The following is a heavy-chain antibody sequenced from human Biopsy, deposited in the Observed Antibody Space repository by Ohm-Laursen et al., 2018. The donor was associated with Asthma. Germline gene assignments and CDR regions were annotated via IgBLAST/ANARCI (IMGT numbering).Heavy chain of an antibody. D-gene: IGHD2-2*01. Sequence: GTLSLTCAVYGGSFSGYYWSWIRQPPGKGLEGIGEINHSGSTNYNPSLKSRVTISVDTSKNQFSLKLSSATAADTAVYYCARAGQCSSTSCYNPGWFDPWGQGTLVTVSS. CDR1: GGSFSGYY. CDR3: ARAGQCSSTSCYNPGWFDP. CDR2: INHSGST. V-gene: IGHV4-34*01. J-gene: IGHJ5*02.